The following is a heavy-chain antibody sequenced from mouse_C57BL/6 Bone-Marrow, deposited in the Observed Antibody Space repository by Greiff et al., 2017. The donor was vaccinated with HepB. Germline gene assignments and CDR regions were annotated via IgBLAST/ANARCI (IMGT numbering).Heavy chain of an antibody. D-gene: IGHD6-5*01. CDR3: TPLCQYYFDY. J-gene: IGHJ2*01. V-gene: IGHV6-3*01. CDR1: GFTFSNYW. CDR2: IRLKSDNYAT. Sequence: DVQLQESGGGLVQPGGSMKLSCVASGFTFSNYWMNWVRQSPEKGLEWVAQIRLKSDNYATHYAESVKGRFTISRDDSKSSVYLQMNNLRAEDTGIYYCTPLCQYYFDYWGQGTTLTVSS.